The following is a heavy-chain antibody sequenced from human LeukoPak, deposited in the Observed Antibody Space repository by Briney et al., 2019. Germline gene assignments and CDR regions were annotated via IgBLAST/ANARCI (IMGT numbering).Heavy chain of an antibody. CDR1: GFTVSSNY. CDR2: IYSGGST. J-gene: IGHJ4*02. V-gene: IGHV3-53*01. CDR3: ARAGGSYRRAFDY. Sequence: PGGSLRLSCAASGFTVSSNYMSWVRQAPGKGLEWVSVIYSGGSTYYADSVKGRFTISRDNSKNTLYLQMNSLRAEDTAVYYCARAGGSYRRAFDYWGQGTLVTVSS. D-gene: IGHD1-26*01.